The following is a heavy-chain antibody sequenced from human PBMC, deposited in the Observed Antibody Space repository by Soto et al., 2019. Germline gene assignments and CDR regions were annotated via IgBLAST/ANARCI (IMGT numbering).Heavy chain of an antibody. CDR3: ARQIYDSDTGPNFQYYFDS. V-gene: IGHV4-59*08. CDR1: GGSISDYY. CDR2: TYYGWNT. Sequence: SETLSLTCSVSGGSISDYYWSWIRQPPGKGLEWIGYTYYGWNTNYNPSLKSRVTISATKSITTVFLQWSSLRASDTAMYYCARQIYDSDTGPNFQYYFDSWGQGTPVTVSS. D-gene: IGHD3-22*01. J-gene: IGHJ4*02.